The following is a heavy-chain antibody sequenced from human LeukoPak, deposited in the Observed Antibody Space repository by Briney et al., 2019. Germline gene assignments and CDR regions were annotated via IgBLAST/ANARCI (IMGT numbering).Heavy chain of an antibody. Sequence: GASVKVSCKASGYTFTSYGISWVRQAPGQGLEWMGWISAYNGNTNYAQKLQGRVTMTTDTSTSTAYMGLRSLRSDDTAVYYCAIPRAGKPYFDYWGQGTLVTVSS. D-gene: IGHD1-14*01. CDR2: ISAYNGNT. CDR3: AIPRAGKPYFDY. V-gene: IGHV1-18*01. J-gene: IGHJ4*02. CDR1: GYTFTSYG.